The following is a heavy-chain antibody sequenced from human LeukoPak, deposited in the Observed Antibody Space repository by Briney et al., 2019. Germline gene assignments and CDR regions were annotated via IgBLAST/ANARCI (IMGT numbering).Heavy chain of an antibody. J-gene: IGHJ4*02. CDR1: GFTFSSYA. CDR3: ARARIRGYFDY. Sequence: GGSLRLSCAASGFTFSSYAMSWVRQAPGKGLGWVAVISKDAKSNYHVDSVKGRFTISRDNSKNTLFLQMNSLRVEDTAVYYCARARIRGYFDYWGQGTLVTVSS. CDR2: ISKDAKSN. V-gene: IGHV3-30*03.